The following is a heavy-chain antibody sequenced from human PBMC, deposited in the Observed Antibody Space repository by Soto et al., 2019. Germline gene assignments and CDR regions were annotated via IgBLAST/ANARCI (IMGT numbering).Heavy chain of an antibody. V-gene: IGHV4-34*01. CDR3: ARDYYDSSGRPTIDY. CDR1: GGSFSGYY. D-gene: IGHD3-22*01. J-gene: IGHJ4*02. CDR2: INHSGST. Sequence: QVQLQQWGAGLLKPSETLSLTCAVYGGSFSGYYWSWIRQPPGKGLEWIGEINHSGSTNYNPSLKSRVPLSVDTSKNQFSLKLSSVTAADTAVYYCARDYYDSSGRPTIDYWGQGTLVTVSS.